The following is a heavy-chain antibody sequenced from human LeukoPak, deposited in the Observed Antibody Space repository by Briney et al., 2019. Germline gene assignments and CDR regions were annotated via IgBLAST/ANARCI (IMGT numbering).Heavy chain of an antibody. D-gene: IGHD1-26*01. J-gene: IGHJ4*02. CDR3: ARTSGLVGARTGWDYFDC. CDR1: GNSFTSYW. V-gene: IGHV5-51*01. CDR2: IYPDDSDT. Sequence: GESLKISCKGSGNSFTSYWIGWVRQMPGKGLEWMGIIYPDDSDTRYSPSFKGQVTISADKSISTAYLQWSSLKASDTAMYYCARTSGLVGARTGWDYFDCWGQGTLVTVSS.